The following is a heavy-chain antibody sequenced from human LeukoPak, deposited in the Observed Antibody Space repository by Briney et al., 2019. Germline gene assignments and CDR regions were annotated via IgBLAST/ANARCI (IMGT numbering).Heavy chain of an antibody. CDR2: IYHSGST. CDR1: GYSISSGYY. Sequence: SETLSLTCTVSGYSISSGYYWGWIRQPPGKGLEWIGSIYHSGSTYYNPSLKSRVTISVDTSKNQFSLKLSSVTAADTAVYYCARDQPYYYDSSGYSDYWGQGTLVTVSS. D-gene: IGHD3-22*01. J-gene: IGHJ4*02. V-gene: IGHV4-38-2*02. CDR3: ARDQPYYYDSSGYSDY.